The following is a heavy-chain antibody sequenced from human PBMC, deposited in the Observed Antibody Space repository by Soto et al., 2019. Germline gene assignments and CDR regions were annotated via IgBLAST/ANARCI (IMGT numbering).Heavy chain of an antibody. CDR3: ARGPGGFEDFSLDY. Sequence: QVQLQESGPGLVKPSETLSLTCTVSGGSISSYYWSWIRQPAGKGLEWIGRIYSGGSTNYNPSLKSRVTLSVDALKKQFSLKLTSVTAAETAVYYCARGPGGFEDFSLDYWGQGTLVTVSS. CDR1: GGSISSYY. D-gene: IGHD3-10*01. J-gene: IGHJ4*02. CDR2: IYSGGST. V-gene: IGHV4-4*07.